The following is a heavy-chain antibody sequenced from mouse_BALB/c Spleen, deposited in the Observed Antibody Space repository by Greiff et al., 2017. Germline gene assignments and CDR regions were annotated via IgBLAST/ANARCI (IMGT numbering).Heavy chain of an antibody. V-gene: IGHV1-39*01. J-gene: IGHJ3*01. Sequence: VQLQQSGPELVKPGASVKISCKASGYSFTDYIMLWVKQSHGKSLEWIGNINPYYGSTSYNLKFKGKATLTVDKSSSTAYMQLNSLTSEDSAVYYCARGDYGSSLFAYWGQGTLVTVSA. D-gene: IGHD1-1*01. CDR2: INPYYGST. CDR3: ARGDYGSSLFAY. CDR1: GYSFTDYI.